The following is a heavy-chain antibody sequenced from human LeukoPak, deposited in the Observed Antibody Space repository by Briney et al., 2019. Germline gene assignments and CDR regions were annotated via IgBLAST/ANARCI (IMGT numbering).Heavy chain of an antibody. CDR3: VRRGGSDGWGAFDI. D-gene: IGHD5-24*01. J-gene: IGHJ3*02. V-gene: IGHV3-23*01. CDR2: ISGSGSSK. CDR1: GFTFSGYA. Sequence: PGGSLRLSCAASGFTFSGYAMSWVRQAPGKGLEWVSVISGSGSSKSYTDSVKGRFTISRDNSKNTLSLQMNSLSREDTAIYYCVRRGGSDGWGAFDIWGQGTVVTVSS.